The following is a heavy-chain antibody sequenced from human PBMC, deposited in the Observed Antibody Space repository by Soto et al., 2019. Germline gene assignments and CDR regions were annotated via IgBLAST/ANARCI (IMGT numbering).Heavy chain of an antibody. CDR2: ISWNSGSI. CDR3: AKDAITMVRGVISYYGMDV. D-gene: IGHD3-10*01. V-gene: IGHV3-9*01. J-gene: IGHJ6*02. Sequence: EVQLVESGGGLVQPGRSLRLSCAASGFTFDDYAMHWVRQAPGKGLEWVSGISWNSGSIGYADSVKGRFTISRDNANNSLYLQMNSLRAEYTALYYCAKDAITMVRGVISYYGMDVWGQGTTVTVSS. CDR1: GFTFDDYA.